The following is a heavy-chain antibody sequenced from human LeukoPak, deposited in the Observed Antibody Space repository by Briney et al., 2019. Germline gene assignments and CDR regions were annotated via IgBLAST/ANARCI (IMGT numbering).Heavy chain of an antibody. D-gene: IGHD5-18*01. CDR1: GYTFTSYY. Sequence: ASVKVSCKASGYTFTSYYMHWVRQAPGQGLEWMGIINPSGGNASYAQKFQGRVTMTRDMSTSTVYMELSRLRSDDTAVYYCARDFRAAMVSDWFDPWGQGTLVTVSS. CDR2: INPSGGNA. V-gene: IGHV1-46*01. CDR3: ARDFRAAMVSDWFDP. J-gene: IGHJ5*02.